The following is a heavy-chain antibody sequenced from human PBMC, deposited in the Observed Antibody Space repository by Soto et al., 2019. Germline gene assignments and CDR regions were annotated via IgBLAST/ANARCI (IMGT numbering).Heavy chain of an antibody. J-gene: IGHJ6*03. CDR1: GGSISSYY. Sequence: SETLSLTCTVSGGSISSYYWSWIRQPPGKGLEWIVYIYYSGSTNYNPSLKSRVTISVDTSKNQFSLKLSSVTAADTAVYYCARGILGDFWSGYMDVWGKGTTVTVSS. CDR2: IYYSGST. D-gene: IGHD3-3*01. CDR3: ARGILGDFWSGYMDV. V-gene: IGHV4-59*01.